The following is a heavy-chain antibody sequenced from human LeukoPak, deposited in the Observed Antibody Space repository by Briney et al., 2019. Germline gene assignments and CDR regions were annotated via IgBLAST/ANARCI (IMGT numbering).Heavy chain of an antibody. CDR2: ISYDGSNE. Sequence: GRSLRLSCAASGFTFITYAMHWVRQAPGKGLEWVAVISYDGSNEYYVDSVKGRFTISRDNSKNILYLQMNSLTAEDTAVYYCARDSLKNGCNYDYFDYWGQGTLVTVSS. CDR3: ARDSLKNGCNYDYFDY. J-gene: IGHJ4*02. V-gene: IGHV3-30-3*01. CDR1: GFTFITYA. D-gene: IGHD5-24*01.